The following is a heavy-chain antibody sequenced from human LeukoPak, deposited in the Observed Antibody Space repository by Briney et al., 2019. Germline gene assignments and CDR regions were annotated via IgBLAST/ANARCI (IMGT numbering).Heavy chain of an antibody. Sequence: GGSLRLSCAASGFTFSSYSMNWVRQAPGKGLEWVSSISSSSSYIYYADSVKGRFTISRDNAKNSLYLQMNSLRAEDTAVYYCARAPLAYCGGDCYSDSEFDCWGQGALVTVSS. D-gene: IGHD2-21*02. V-gene: IGHV3-21*01. CDR3: ARAPLAYCGGDCYSDSEFDC. J-gene: IGHJ4*02. CDR2: ISSSSSYI. CDR1: GFTFSSYS.